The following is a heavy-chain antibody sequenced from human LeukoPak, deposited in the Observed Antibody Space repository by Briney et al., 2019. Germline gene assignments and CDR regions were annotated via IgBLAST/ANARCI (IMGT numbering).Heavy chain of an antibody. V-gene: IGHV3-23*01. CDR1: GLTFSSYA. J-gene: IGHJ5*02. D-gene: IGHD2-2*01. Sequence: GGCLRLSCAASGLTFSSYAMSWVRQAPGRGLEWVSGICGSGGSTYYPASVKGRFTISRDNSKNPLYLEMNSLRAEDTAVYYWAKDERVVPAAVNWFDPWGQGTLVTGSS. CDR3: AKDERVVPAAVNWFDP. CDR2: ICGSGGST.